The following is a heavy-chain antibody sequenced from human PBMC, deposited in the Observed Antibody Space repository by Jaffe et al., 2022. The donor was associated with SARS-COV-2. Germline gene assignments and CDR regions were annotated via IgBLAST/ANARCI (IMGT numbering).Heavy chain of an antibody. J-gene: IGHJ4*02. D-gene: IGHD2-15*01. CDR2: ISYDGSNK. Sequence: QVQLVESGGGVVQPGRSLRLSCAASGFTFSSYAMHWVRQAPGKGLEWVAVISYDGSNKYYADSVKGRFTISRDNSKNTLYLQMNSLRAEDTAVYYCARAWGCSGGSCYGYFDYWGQGTLVTVSS. CDR1: GFTFSSYA. V-gene: IGHV3-30-3*01. CDR3: ARAWGCSGGSCYGYFDY.